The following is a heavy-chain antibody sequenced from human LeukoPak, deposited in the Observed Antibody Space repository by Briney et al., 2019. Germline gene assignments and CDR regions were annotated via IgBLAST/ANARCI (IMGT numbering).Heavy chain of an antibody. J-gene: IGHJ4*02. Sequence: AGGSLRLSCAASGFTFSSYAMHWVRQAPGKGLELVALISYDGSNKYYADSVKCRFTISRDNSKNTLYLQMNSLRAEDTAVYYCARAYGGYVPFDYWGQGTLVTVSS. CDR2: ISYDGSNK. D-gene: IGHD5-12*01. CDR3: ARAYGGYVPFDY. CDR1: GFTFSSYA. V-gene: IGHV3-30*04.